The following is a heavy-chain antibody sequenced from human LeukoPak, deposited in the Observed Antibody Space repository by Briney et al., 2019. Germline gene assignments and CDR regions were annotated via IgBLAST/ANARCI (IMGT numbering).Heavy chain of an antibody. V-gene: IGHV3-30*18. Sequence: PGRSLRLSCAASGFSFSSYGMHWVRQAPGKGLEWVAVISYDGSNKNSADSVKGRFTISRDNSKNTLLLQMNSLRAEDTAVYYCAKDLLNYGGYFRHWGQGTLVTVSS. CDR1: GFSFSSYG. J-gene: IGHJ1*01. CDR2: ISYDGSNK. CDR3: AKDLLNYGGYFRH. D-gene: IGHD4-17*01.